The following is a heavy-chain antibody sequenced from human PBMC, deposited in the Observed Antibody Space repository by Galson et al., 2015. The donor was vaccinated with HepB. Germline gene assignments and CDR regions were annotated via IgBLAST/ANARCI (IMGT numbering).Heavy chain of an antibody. V-gene: IGHV1-69*02. Sequence: SVKVSCKASGGTFRTYTINWVRQAPGQGLEWMGKIIPILGVANYAQKFQGRVTITADRSTGTAYMELSSLRSEDTAVYYCAKPLLDYYDSSGYYGWGQGTLVTVSS. CDR1: GGTFRTYT. CDR3: AKPLLDYYDSSGYYG. D-gene: IGHD3-22*01. CDR2: IIPILGVA. J-gene: IGHJ4*02.